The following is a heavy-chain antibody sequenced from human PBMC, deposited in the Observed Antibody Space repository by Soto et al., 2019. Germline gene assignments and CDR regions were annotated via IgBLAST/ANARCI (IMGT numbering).Heavy chain of an antibody. CDR1: GSSINSSGYY. Sequence: SETLSLTCTVSGSSINSSGYYWGWIRQPPGKGLEWIGSMFYGVSTYYNPSLKSRVTVSVDTSKNQFSLNLRSVTAADTAVYYCARLPSRHSVDYWGQGPLVTVSS. J-gene: IGHJ4*02. CDR3: ARLPSRHSVDY. CDR2: MFYGVST. V-gene: IGHV4-39*01. D-gene: IGHD3-10*01.